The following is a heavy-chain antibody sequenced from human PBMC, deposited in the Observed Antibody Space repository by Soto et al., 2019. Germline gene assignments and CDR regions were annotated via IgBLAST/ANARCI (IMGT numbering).Heavy chain of an antibody. D-gene: IGHD3-16*01. V-gene: IGHV3-30*18. J-gene: IGHJ6*02. CDR1: GFTFSSYG. CDR2: ISYDGSNK. Sequence: QVQLVESGGGVVQPGRSLRLSCAASGFTFSSYGMHWVRQAPGKGLEWVAVISYDGSNKYYADSVKGRFTISRDNSKNTLYLQMNSLRAEDTDVYYCAKLGGGQRGMDVWGQGTTVTVSS. CDR3: AKLGGGQRGMDV.